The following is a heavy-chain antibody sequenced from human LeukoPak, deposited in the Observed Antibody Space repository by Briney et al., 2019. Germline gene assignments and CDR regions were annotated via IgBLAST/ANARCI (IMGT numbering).Heavy chain of an antibody. J-gene: IGHJ3*02. D-gene: IGHD5-12*01. V-gene: IGHV3-23*01. CDR3: AKGTYSGYDSNAFDI. Sequence: GGSLRLSCAASGFTFRSYAMSWVRQAPGKGLGWVSAISGSGGSTSYADSVKGRITISRDNSKNTLWLQMNSLRAEDTAVYYCAKGTYSGYDSNAFDIWGQGTMVTVSS. CDR1: GFTFRSYA. CDR2: ISGSGGST.